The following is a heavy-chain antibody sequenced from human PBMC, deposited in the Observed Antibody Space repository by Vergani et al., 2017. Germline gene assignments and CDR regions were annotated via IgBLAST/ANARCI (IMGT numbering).Heavy chain of an antibody. CDR1: GFTFSSYW. Sequence: EVQLVESGGGLVQPGGSLRLSCAASGFTFSSYWMSWVRQAPGKGLEWVANIKQDGSEKYYVDSVKGRFTISRDNAKNSLYLQMNSLRAVDTAVYYCARDYYDSSGYSDWYYYYGMDVWGQGP. J-gene: IGHJ6*02. D-gene: IGHD3-22*01. CDR2: IKQDGSEK. CDR3: ARDYYDSSGYSDWYYYYGMDV. V-gene: IGHV3-7*03.